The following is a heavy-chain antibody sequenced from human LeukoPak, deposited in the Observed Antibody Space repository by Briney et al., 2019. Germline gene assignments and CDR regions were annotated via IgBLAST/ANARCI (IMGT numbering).Heavy chain of an antibody. CDR3: VKGLRFLEWVNWYFDL. CDR1: GFTFSTYS. Sequence: GGSLRLSCPASGFTFSTYSMHWVRQAPGKGLEYVSAISSNGGSTYYADSVKGRFTISRDNSKNTLYLQMSSLRAEDTAVYYCVKGLRFLEWVNWYFDLWGRGTLVTVSS. D-gene: IGHD3-3*01. CDR2: ISSNGGST. V-gene: IGHV3-64D*09. J-gene: IGHJ2*01.